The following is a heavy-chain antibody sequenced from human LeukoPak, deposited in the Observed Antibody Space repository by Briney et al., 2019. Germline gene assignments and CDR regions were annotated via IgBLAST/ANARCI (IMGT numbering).Heavy chain of an antibody. CDR3: ARDERPVGY. J-gene: IGHJ4*02. CDR1: GFTFSSYW. CDR2: INQDGSEK. Sequence: GGSLRLSCAASGFTFSSYWMSWVRHAPGRGLEWLANINQDGSEKYYVDSVKGRFTISRDNAKNSVYLQMNSLRVEDTAVYYCARDERPVGYWGQGTLVTVSS. D-gene: IGHD1-1*01. V-gene: IGHV3-7*01.